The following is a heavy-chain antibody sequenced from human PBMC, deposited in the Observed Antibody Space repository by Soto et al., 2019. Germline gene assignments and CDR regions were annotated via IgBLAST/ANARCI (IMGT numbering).Heavy chain of an antibody. D-gene: IGHD6-13*01. CDR1: GFTFSSYA. J-gene: IGHJ3*02. CDR3: ARDWYGSSWAFDI. V-gene: IGHV3-30*04. CDR2: ISDDGSNK. Sequence: GGSLRLSCAASGFTFSSYAMHWVRQAPGKGLEWVAVISDDGSNKYYADSVKGRFTSSRDNSKNTLYLQMNSLRAEDTAVYYCARDWYGSSWAFDIWGQGTMVTVSS.